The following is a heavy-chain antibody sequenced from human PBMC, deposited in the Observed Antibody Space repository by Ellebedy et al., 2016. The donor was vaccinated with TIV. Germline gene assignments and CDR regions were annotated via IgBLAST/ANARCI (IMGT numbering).Heavy chain of an antibody. CDR3: ERVGASSGNPYAFDI. CDR2: ISSSSSTI. J-gene: IGHJ3*02. Sequence: GESLKISCAASGFTFSSYSMNWVRQAPGKGLEWVSHISSSSSTISYADSMKGRFTISRDNAKNSLYLQINSLRAEDTAVYYCERVGASSGNPYAFDIWGQGTMVTVSS. V-gene: IGHV3-48*04. D-gene: IGHD3-16*01. CDR1: GFTFSSYS.